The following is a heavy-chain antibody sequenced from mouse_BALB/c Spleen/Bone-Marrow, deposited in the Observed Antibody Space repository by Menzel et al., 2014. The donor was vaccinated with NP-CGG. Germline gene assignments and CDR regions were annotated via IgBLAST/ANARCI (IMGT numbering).Heavy chain of an antibody. CDR3: ARGDYGGFAY. CDR1: GFNIKDTY. D-gene: IGHD2-4*01. J-gene: IGHJ3*01. CDR2: IDPANGNT. Sequence: EVMLVESGAELVKPGASVKLSCTASGFNIKDTYMHWVKQRPEQGLEWIGRIDPANGNTKYDPKFQGKATITAGTSSNTAYLQLSSLTSEDTAVYYCARGDYGGFAYWGQGTLVTVSA. V-gene: IGHV14-3*02.